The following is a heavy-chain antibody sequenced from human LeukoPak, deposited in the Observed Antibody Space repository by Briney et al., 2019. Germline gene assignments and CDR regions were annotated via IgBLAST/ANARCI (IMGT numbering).Heavy chain of an antibody. CDR2: ISNSGSSI. CDR1: GFTFSDSY. J-gene: IGHJ3*02. Sequence: GGSLRLSCAASGFTFSDSYMTWIRQAPGKGLEWVSYISNSGSSIYYADSVKGRFTTSRDNAKSSLYLQMNSLRAEDTAVYYCARDWRDSSGKFPNDAFDIWGQGTMVTVSS. D-gene: IGHD3-22*01. V-gene: IGHV3-11*04. CDR3: ARDWRDSSGKFPNDAFDI.